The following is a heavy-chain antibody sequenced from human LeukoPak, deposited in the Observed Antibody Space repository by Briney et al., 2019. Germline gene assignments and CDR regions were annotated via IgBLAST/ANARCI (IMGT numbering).Heavy chain of an antibody. J-gene: IGHJ4*02. D-gene: IGHD1-26*01. CDR3: ARDMYSGSYNGVIY. V-gene: IGHV3-7*04. Sequence: GGSLRLSCAASGFTFSTYGMSWVRQAPGKGLEWVANINHDGSDKYYVDSVKGRFSISRDNAKNSLYLQMKNKSAEAKAVYYCARDMYSGSYNGVIYWGQGTLVTVSS. CDR1: GFTFSTYG. CDR2: INHDGSDK.